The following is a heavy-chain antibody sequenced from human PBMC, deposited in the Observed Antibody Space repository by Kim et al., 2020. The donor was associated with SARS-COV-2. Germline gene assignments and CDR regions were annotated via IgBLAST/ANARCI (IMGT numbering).Heavy chain of an antibody. Sequence: ASVKVSCKASGYTFSNYAMNWVRQAPGQGLEWMGWINTNTGNPTYAQGFTGRFVFSLDTSVSTAYLQISSLKAEDTAVYYCARESSAYYYDNSGYYPFDYWGQGTLVTVSS. D-gene: IGHD3-22*01. V-gene: IGHV7-4-1*02. CDR2: INTNTGNP. CDR1: GYTFSNYA. J-gene: IGHJ4*02. CDR3: ARESSAYYYDNSGYYPFDY.